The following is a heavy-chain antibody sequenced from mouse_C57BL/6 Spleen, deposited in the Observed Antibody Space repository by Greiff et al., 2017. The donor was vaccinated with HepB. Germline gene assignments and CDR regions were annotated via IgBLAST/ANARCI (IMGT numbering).Heavy chain of an antibody. D-gene: IGHD1-1*01. Sequence: VQLQQSGAELVRPGASVKLSCTASGFNIKDDYMHWVKQRPEQGLEWIGWIDPENGDTEYASKFQGKATITADTSSNTAYLQLSSRTSEDTAVYYCTRDYYGSRGFAYWGQGTLVTVSA. V-gene: IGHV14-4*01. J-gene: IGHJ3*01. CDR3: TRDYYGSRGFAY. CDR2: IDPENGDT. CDR1: GFNIKDDY.